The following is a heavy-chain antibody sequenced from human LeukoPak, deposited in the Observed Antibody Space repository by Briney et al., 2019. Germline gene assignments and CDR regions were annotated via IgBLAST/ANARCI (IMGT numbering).Heavy chain of an antibody. V-gene: IGHV1-18*01. CDR3: ARAVFPGRLLWFGELLFPFWFDP. CDR2: VSAYNGNT. Sequence: GASVKVSCKASGYTFTSYAMNWVRQAPEQGLEWMGWVSAYNGNTNYAQKLQGRVTMTTDTSTSTAYMELRSLRSDDTAVYYCARAVFPGRLLWFGELLFPFWFDPWGQGTLVTVSS. D-gene: IGHD3-10*01. CDR1: GYTFTSYA. J-gene: IGHJ5*02.